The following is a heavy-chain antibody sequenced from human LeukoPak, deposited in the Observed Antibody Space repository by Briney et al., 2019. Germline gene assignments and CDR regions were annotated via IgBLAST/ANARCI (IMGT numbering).Heavy chain of an antibody. J-gene: IGHJ6*02. CDR3: ARGYCSGGSCYIYDGMDV. CDR2: ISSNGGST. Sequence: GGSLRLSCAASGFTFSSYAMHWVRQAPGKGLEYVSAISSNGGSTYYANSVKGRFTISRDNSKNTLYLQMGSLRAEDMAVYYCARGYCSGGSCYIYDGMDVWGQGTTVTVSS. V-gene: IGHV3-64*01. CDR1: GFTFSSYA. D-gene: IGHD2-15*01.